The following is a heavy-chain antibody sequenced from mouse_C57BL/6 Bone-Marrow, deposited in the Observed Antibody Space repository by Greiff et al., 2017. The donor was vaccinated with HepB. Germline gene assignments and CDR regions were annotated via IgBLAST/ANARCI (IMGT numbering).Heavy chain of an antibody. Sequence: QVQLQQPGAELVKPGASVKLSCKASGYTFTSYWMHWVKQRPGRGLEWIGRIDPNSGGTKYNEKFKSKATLTVDKPSSTAYLQLSSLTSEDSAVYYCARGGSSTVVAKGAMDYWGQGTSVTVSS. J-gene: IGHJ4*01. V-gene: IGHV1-72*01. CDR2: IDPNSGGT. CDR1: GYTFTSYW. CDR3: ARGGSSTVVAKGAMDY. D-gene: IGHD1-1*01.